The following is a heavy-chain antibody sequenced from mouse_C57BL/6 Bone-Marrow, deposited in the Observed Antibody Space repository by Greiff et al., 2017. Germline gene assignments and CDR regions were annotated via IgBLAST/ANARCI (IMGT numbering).Heavy chain of an antibody. V-gene: IGHV1-76*01. Sequence: QVQLQQSGAELVRPGASVKLSCKASGYTFTDYYINWVKQRPGQGLEWIVRIYPGSDNTYYNEKFKGKATLTAEKSSSTAYMQLSSLTSEDSAVYFCARLGWLLSFDYWGQGTTLTVSS. CDR3: ARLGWLLSFDY. D-gene: IGHD2-3*01. J-gene: IGHJ2*01. CDR1: GYTFTDYY. CDR2: IYPGSDNT.